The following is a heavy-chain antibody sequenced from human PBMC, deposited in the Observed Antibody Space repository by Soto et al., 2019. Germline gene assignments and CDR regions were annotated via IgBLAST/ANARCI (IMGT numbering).Heavy chain of an antibody. V-gene: IGHV1-69*01. D-gene: IGHD6-13*01. CDR1: GGTFSSYA. Sequence: QVQLVQSGAEVKKPVSSVKVSCKASGGTFSSYAISWVRQAPGQGLEWMGGIIPIFGTANYAQKFPGRVMNTADESTSTGYMELSSLRSENTAVYYCAREGYSSSELYWFDPWGQGTLVTVSS. CDR3: AREGYSSSELYWFDP. CDR2: IIPIFGTA. J-gene: IGHJ5*02.